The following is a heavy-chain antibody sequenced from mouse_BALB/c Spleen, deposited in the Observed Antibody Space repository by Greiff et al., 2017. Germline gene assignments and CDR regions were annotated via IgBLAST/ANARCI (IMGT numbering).Heavy chain of an antibody. CDR1: GYTFTSYW. CDR2: IYPGDGDT. D-gene: IGHD2-1*01. CDR3: AIWGGNYAWFAY. J-gene: IGHJ3*01. Sequence: VQVVESGAELARPGASVKLSCKASGYTFTSYWMQWVKQRPGQGLEWIGAIYPGDGDTRYTQKFKGKATLTADKSSSTAYMQLSSLASEDSAVYYCAIWGGNYAWFAYWGQGTLVTVSA. V-gene: IGHV1-87*01.